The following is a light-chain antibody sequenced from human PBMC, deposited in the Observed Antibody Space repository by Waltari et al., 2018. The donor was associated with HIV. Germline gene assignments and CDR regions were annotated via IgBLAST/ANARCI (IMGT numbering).Light chain of an antibody. J-gene: IGLJ2*01. CDR3: QSYDVSLSGSI. CDR1: SSNIGAGYD. CDR2: GNI. Sequence: QSVLTQPPSVSGAPGQRVTISCTGSSSNIGAGYDVHWYQPPPGTAPKLLINGNINRPSGVSDRFSDFKSGTSASLAITGLQTEDEADYYCQSYDVSLSGSIFGGGTKLTVL. V-gene: IGLV1-40*01.